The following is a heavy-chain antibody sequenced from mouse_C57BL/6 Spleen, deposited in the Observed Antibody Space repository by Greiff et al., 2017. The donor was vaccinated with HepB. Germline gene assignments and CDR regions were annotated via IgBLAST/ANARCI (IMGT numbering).Heavy chain of an antibody. Sequence: EVQLQQSGAELVRPGASVKLSCTASGFNIKDDYMHWVKQRPEQGLEWIGWIDPENGDTEYASKFQGKATITADTSSNTAYLQLSSLTSEDTAVYYCTTVGKGYWGQGTTLTVSS. J-gene: IGHJ2*01. CDR1: GFNIKDDY. CDR3: TTVGKGY. V-gene: IGHV14-4*01. CDR2: IDPENGDT.